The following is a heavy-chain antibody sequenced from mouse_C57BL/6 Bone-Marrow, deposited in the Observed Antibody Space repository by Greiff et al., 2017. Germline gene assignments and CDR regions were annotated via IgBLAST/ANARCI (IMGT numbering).Heavy chain of an antibody. Sequence: QVHVKQPGAELVKPGASVKLSCKASGYTFTSYWMQWVKQRPGQGLEWIGEIDPSDSYTNYNQKFKGKATLTVDTSSSTAYMQLSSLTSEDSAVYYCARYRGAMDYWGQGTSVNVSS. D-gene: IGHD3-1*01. J-gene: IGHJ4*01. CDR3: ARYRGAMDY. V-gene: IGHV1-50*01. CDR2: IDPSDSYT. CDR1: GYTFTSYW.